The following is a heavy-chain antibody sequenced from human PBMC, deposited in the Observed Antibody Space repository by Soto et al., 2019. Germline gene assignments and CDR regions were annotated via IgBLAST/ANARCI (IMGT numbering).Heavy chain of an antibody. CDR2: VYYTGFT. V-gene: IGHV4-39*01. CDR1: GDSISSSYY. J-gene: IGHJ5*02. Sequence: QLQLQESGPGLVKPSETLSLTCTVSGDSISSSYYWGWVRQPPGKGLECIGAVYYTGFTYYNPSPKSRLTISLDTSKNQFSLRLSSVTAADTAIYYCARLPVVVIALGYFDPWGPGTLVTVSS. D-gene: IGHD2-21*01. CDR3: ARLPVVVIALGYFDP.